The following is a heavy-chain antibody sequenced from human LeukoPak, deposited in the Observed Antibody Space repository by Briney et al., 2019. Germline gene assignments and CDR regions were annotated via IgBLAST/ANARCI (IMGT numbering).Heavy chain of an antibody. D-gene: IGHD6-13*01. V-gene: IGHV1-18*01. Sequence: GASVKVSCKTSGYTFTGYGVSWLRQAPGQGHEMIGWISTYNGNTNYAQNFQGRVTMTTDTSTSTAYMELRSLRSDDTAVYYCARDLTIAAAGTYGYWGQGTLVTVSS. CDR1: GYTFTGYG. CDR3: ARDLTIAAAGTYGY. CDR2: ISTYNGNT. J-gene: IGHJ4*02.